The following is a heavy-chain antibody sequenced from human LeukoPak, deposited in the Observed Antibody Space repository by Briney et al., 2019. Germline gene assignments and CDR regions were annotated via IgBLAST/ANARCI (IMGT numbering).Heavy chain of an antibody. CDR2: IRSKANSYAT. Sequence: GGSLKPSCAASGFTFSGSSMHWVRQASGKGLEWVGRIRSKANSYATAYAASVKGRFTIARDDSKNTAYLQMNSLKTEDTAVYYCTSGSYYPWGQGTLVTVSS. D-gene: IGHD1-26*01. CDR1: GFTFSGSS. CDR3: TSGSYYP. J-gene: IGHJ5*02. V-gene: IGHV3-73*01.